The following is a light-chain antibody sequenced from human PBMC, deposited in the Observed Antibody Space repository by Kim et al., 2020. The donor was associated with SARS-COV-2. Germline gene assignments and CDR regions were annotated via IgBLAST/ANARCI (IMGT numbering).Light chain of an antibody. CDR2: RND. J-gene: IGLJ2*01. CDR1: SSNIGSHY. CDR3: AAWDNSLSGPV. Sequence: GQRVTISCSGSSSNIGSHYVYWYRQLPGTAPKLLIYRNDQRPSGVPDRFSGSKSGTSASLAISGLRSEDEADYYCAAWDNSLSGPVFGGGTQLTVL. V-gene: IGLV1-47*01.